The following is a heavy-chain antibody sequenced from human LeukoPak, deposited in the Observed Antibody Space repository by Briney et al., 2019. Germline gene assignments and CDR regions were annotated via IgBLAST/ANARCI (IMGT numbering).Heavy chain of an antibody. Sequence: GESLKISCEGSGYRFTSYWVGWVCHMPGKGLEWMGIIYPANWDTRYSPSFQGQVTISVDKSINTAYLQWSSLKASDTAMYYCARALYYYDMYDAFDIWGQGTMVTVSS. D-gene: IGHD3-22*01. CDR1: GYRFTSYW. V-gene: IGHV5-51*01. CDR3: ARALYYYDMYDAFDI. CDR2: IYPANWDT. J-gene: IGHJ3*02.